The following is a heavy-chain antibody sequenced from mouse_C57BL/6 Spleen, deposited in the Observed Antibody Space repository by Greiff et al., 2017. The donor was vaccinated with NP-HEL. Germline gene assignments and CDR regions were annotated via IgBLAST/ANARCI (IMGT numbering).Heavy chain of an antibody. J-gene: IGHJ3*01. CDR3: AREGLLQRFAY. D-gene: IGHD2-3*01. CDR2: IYPSDSET. CDR1: GYTFTSYW. Sequence: QVQLQQPGAELVRPGSSVKLSCKASGYTFTSYWMAWVKQRPGQGLEWIGNIYPSDSETHYNQKFKDKATLTVDKSSSTAYMQLSSLTSEDSAVYYCAREGLLQRFAYWGQGTLVTVSA. V-gene: IGHV1-61*01.